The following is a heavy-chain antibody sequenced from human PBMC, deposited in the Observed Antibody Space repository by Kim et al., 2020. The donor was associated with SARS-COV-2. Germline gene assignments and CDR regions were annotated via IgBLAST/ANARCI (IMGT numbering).Heavy chain of an antibody. D-gene: IGHD3-3*01. CDR1: GGSVFGNF. CDR3: SWPFDEDGAVDFFDL. J-gene: IGHJ4*02. V-gene: IGHV4-59*02. Sequence: SETLSLTCAVSGGSVFGNFWCWFRQPPGKALEWIGHIDSYGNANYNPSLTSRVSISVATSKTLFHLKLNSETAADGDLYLCSWPFDEDGAVDFFDLWCPG. CDR2: IDSYGNA.